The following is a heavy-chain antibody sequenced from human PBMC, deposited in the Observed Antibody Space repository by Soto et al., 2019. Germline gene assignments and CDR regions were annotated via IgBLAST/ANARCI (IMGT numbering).Heavy chain of an antibody. CDR3: ARGGSSGWPSYLFDS. V-gene: IGHV4-59*01. Sequence: SETLSLTCAVSGGSISNYYWSWVRQPPGKGLEWIGYIYYSGTTNYNPSLRSRVTMSVDTSKNQFSLKLSSVTAPDTAVYYCARGGSSGWPSYLFDSWGQGTLVTVSS. CDR1: GGSISNYY. CDR2: IYYSGTT. D-gene: IGHD6-19*01. J-gene: IGHJ4*02.